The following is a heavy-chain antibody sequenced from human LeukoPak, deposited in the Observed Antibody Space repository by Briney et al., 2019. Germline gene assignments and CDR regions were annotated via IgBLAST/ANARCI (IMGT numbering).Heavy chain of an antibody. CDR1: GFTFCSYG. Sequence: PGGSLRLSCAASGFTFCSYGMHWVCQAPGTGLERVAFIRYDGSNKYYADSVKGRFTISRDNSKNTLYLQMNSLRAEDTAVYYCAKRAGEFWGQGNLVTVSS. D-gene: IGHD3-16*01. CDR2: IRYDGSNK. V-gene: IGHV3-30*02. J-gene: IGHJ4*02. CDR3: AKRAGEF.